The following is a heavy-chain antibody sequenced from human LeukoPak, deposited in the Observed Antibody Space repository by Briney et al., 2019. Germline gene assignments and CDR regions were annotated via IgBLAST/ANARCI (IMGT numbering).Heavy chain of an antibody. J-gene: IGHJ4*02. D-gene: IGHD5-24*01. CDR2: IYYSGST. Sequence: PSETLSLTCAVSGVSISSYYWSWIRQPPGKGLEWIGYIYYSGSTNYNPSLKSRVTISVDTSKNQFSLKLSSVTAADTAVYYCARGPPEMATTSWALYFDYWGQGTLVTVSS. V-gene: IGHV4-59*01. CDR1: GVSISSYY. CDR3: ARGPPEMATTSWALYFDY.